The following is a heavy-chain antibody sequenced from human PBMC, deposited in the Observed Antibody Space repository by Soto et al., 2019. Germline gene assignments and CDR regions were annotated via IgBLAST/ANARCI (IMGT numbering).Heavy chain of an antibody. V-gene: IGHV1-3*01. CDR3: ARGLYGDPREYFQY. J-gene: IGHJ1*01. CDR2: INAGNGNT. Sequence: ASVKGSCKASGYTFTSYAMHWVRQAPGQRLEWMGWINAGNGNTKYSQKFQGRVTITRDTSASTAYMELSSLRSEDTAVYYCARGLYGDPREYFQYWGQGTLVTVSS. D-gene: IGHD4-17*01. CDR1: GYTFTSYA.